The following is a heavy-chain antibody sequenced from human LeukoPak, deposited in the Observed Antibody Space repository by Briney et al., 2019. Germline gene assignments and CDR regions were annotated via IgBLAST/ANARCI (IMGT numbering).Heavy chain of an antibody. J-gene: IGHJ4*02. CDR2: ICSTSSYI. Sequence: SGGSLSLSCAASGFTFSNYGMNWVRQTPDKGLEWVASICSTSSYIYYTDSVRGRFTNSRDNAKNSMFLQMNSLRVEDTAVYYCVGGRGWLLDYWGQGTLVTVFS. CDR1: GFTFSNYG. V-gene: IGHV3-21*04. D-gene: IGHD2-15*01. CDR3: VGGRGWLLDY.